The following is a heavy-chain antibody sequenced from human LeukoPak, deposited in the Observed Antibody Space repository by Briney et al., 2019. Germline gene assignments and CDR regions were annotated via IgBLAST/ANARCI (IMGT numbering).Heavy chain of an antibody. CDR1: GYTFTSYY. D-gene: IGHD3-22*01. Sequence: GASVKVSCKASGYTFTSYYMHWVRQAPGQGLEWMGWISAYNGNTNYAQKLQGRVTMTTDTSTSTAYMELRSLRSDDTAVYYCARDLVPYDSSGYYPGRWGQGTLVTVSS. V-gene: IGHV1-18*04. J-gene: IGHJ4*02. CDR2: ISAYNGNT. CDR3: ARDLVPYDSSGYYPGR.